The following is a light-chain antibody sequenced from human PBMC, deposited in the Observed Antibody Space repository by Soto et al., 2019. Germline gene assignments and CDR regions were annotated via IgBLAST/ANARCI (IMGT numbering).Light chain of an antibody. CDR2: DAS. CDR1: QSISSW. CDR3: QQYNRWPLT. J-gene: IGKJ4*01. V-gene: IGKV1-5*01. Sequence: DIQMTQSPSTLSASVGDRDTITCRASQSISSWLAWYQQKPGKAPKLLIYDASSLESGVPSRFSGSGSGTEFTLTISSLQSEDFAVYYCQQYNRWPLTFGGGTKVDIK.